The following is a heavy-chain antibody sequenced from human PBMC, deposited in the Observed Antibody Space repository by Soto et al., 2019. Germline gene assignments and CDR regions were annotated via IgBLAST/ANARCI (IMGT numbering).Heavy chain of an antibody. J-gene: IGHJ6*02. Sequence: SETLSLTCTVSGGSISSYYWSWIRQPPGKGLEWIGYIYYSGSTNYNPSLKSRVTISVDTSKNQFSLKLSSVTAADTAVYYCARGGGAVPAFRLSGLPIYYYYGMDVWGQGTTVTVSS. V-gene: IGHV4-59*01. CDR1: GGSISSYY. D-gene: IGHD2-2*01. CDR3: ARGGGAVPAFRLSGLPIYYYYGMDV. CDR2: IYYSGST.